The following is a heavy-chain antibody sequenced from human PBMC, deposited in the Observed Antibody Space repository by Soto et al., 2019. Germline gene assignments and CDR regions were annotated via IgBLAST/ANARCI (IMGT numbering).Heavy chain of an antibody. CDR1: GGSIRSYY. CDR2: IYTSGST. J-gene: IGHJ6*02. V-gene: IGHV4-4*07. Sequence: QVQLQESGPGLVKPSETLSLTCNVSGGSIRSYYFSWVRQPAGKPLEWIGRIYTSGSTNYNPSLKSRVSMSVDTSKNQFSLEMPAVTAEDTAVYYCASEGASGFGMDVWGLGNTVTVSS. CDR3: ASEGASGFGMDV. D-gene: IGHD1-26*01.